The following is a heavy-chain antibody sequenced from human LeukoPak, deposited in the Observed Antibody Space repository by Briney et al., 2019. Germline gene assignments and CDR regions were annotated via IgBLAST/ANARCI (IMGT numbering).Heavy chain of an antibody. CDR1: GYIFTSYH. D-gene: IGHD5-18*01. J-gene: IGHJ4*02. Sequence: ASVKVSCKASGYIFTSYHMHWVRQAPGQGLEWMGIINPSGGSTSYAQKFQGRVTMTTDTSTSTAYMELRSLRSDDTAVYYCARDGGYSYGLVFPTFDYWGQGTLVTVSS. V-gene: IGHV1-46*01. CDR2: INPSGGST. CDR3: ARDGGYSYGLVFPTFDY.